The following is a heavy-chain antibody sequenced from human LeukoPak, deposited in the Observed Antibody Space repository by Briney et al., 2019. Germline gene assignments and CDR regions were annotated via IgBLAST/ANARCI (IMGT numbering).Heavy chain of an antibody. CDR2: IYHSGST. D-gene: IGHD3-16*01. CDR3: ARKQEGGKPYFAN. V-gene: IGHV4-4*02. Sequence: SGTLSLTCAVSGGSISSSNWWSWVRQPPGKGLEWIGEIYHSGSTNYNPSLKSRVTISVDKSKNQFSLKLSSVTAADTAVYYFARKQEGGKPYFANGGRGTLVTVPS. CDR1: GGSISSSNW. J-gene: IGHJ4*02.